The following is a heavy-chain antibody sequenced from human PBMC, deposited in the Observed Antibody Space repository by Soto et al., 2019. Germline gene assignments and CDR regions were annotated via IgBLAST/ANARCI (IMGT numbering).Heavy chain of an antibody. Sequence: QVQHQPGVAGLLKPSEPLSLTCTGYAGSFSHYYWNWISPSPGKGLEWIGKIKHGGSSSYNPSLWSRVLIAVDMSKNQFPMTLRAVAVGDRAVYQCARCGSSDWQVTLDICGKVTIVPVSS. CDR1: AGSFSHYY. CDR2: IKHGGSS. J-gene: IGHJ3*02. V-gene: IGHV4-34*01. CDR3: ARCGSSDWQVTLDI. D-gene: IGHD6-19*01.